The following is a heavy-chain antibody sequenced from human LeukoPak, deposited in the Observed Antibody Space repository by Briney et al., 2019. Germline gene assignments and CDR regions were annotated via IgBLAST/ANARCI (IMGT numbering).Heavy chain of an antibody. CDR1: GFTFSSYS. V-gene: IGHV3-23*01. Sequence: GGSLRLSCAASGFTFSSYSMNWVRQAPGMGLEWVSAISGSGGSTYYADSVKGRFTISRDNSKNTLYLQMNSLRAEDTAVYYCANAQTVSPLSYFDYWGQGTLVTVSS. J-gene: IGHJ4*02. CDR3: ANAQTVSPLSYFDY. CDR2: ISGSGGST. D-gene: IGHD1-14*01.